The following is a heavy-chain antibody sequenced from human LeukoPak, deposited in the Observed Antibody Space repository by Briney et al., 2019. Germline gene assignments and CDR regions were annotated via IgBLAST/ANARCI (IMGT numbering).Heavy chain of an antibody. CDR1: GYTFTGYY. Sequence: ASVKVSCKASGYTFTGYYMHWVRQAPGQGLEWMGWINPNSGGTNYAQRFQGRVTMTRDTSISTVYMGLSRLRSDDTAVYYCARVPIRRHYESTGYYYEDPWGQGTLVTVSS. J-gene: IGHJ5*02. D-gene: IGHD3-22*01. V-gene: IGHV1-2*02. CDR2: INPNSGGT. CDR3: ARVPIRRHYESTGYYYEDP.